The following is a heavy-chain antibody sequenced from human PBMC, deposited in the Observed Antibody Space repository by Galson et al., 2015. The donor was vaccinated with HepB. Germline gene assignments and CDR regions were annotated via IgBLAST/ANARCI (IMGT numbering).Heavy chain of an antibody. Sequence: SVKVSCKASGGTFSSYAISWVRQAPGQGLEWMGGIIPIFGTANYAQKFQGRVTITADESTSTAYMELSSLRSEDTAVYYCASTTEEAVAVYYFDYWGQGTLVTVSS. CDR2: IIPIFGTA. CDR3: ASTTEEAVAVYYFDY. J-gene: IGHJ4*02. D-gene: IGHD6-19*01. CDR1: GGTFSSYA. V-gene: IGHV1-69*13.